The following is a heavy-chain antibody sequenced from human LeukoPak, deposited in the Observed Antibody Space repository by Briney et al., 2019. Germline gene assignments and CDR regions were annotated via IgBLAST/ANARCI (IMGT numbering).Heavy chain of an antibody. CDR3: ARVSSGLNVWGSYRNLDY. CDR1: GYTFTGYY. V-gene: IGHV1-2*02. Sequence: GASVKVSCKASGYTFTGYYMHWVRQAPGQGLEWMGWINPNSGGTNYAQKFQGRVTMTRDTSISTAYMELSRLRSDDTAVYYCARVSSGLNVWGSYRNLDYWGQGTLVTVSS. CDR2: INPNSGGT. D-gene: IGHD3-16*02. J-gene: IGHJ4*02.